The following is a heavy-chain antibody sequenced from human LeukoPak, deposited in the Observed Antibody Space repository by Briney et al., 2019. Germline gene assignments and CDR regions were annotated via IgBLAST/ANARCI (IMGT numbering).Heavy chain of an antibody. CDR1: GYTFTSYN. Sequence: GASVKVSCKASGYTFTSYNINWVRQATGQGLEWMGWMNPNSGNTGYAQKFQGRVTITRNTSISTAYMELSSLRSEDTAVYYCAREYSSSWGSYSYWGQGTLVTVSS. D-gene: IGHD6-13*01. CDR3: AREYSSSWGSYSY. J-gene: IGHJ4*02. CDR2: MNPNSGNT. V-gene: IGHV1-8*03.